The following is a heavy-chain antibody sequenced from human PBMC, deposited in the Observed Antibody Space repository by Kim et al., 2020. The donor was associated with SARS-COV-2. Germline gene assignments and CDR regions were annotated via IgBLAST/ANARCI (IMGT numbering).Heavy chain of an antibody. Sequence: SETLSLTCAVYGGSFSGYYWSWIRQPPGKGLEWIGEINHSGSTNYNPSLKSRVTISVDTSKNQFSLKLSSVTAADTAVYYCARERVGASAGGDLDYWGQGTLVTVSS. CDR3: ARERVGASAGGDLDY. CDR2: INHSGST. D-gene: IGHD1-26*01. V-gene: IGHV4-34*01. J-gene: IGHJ4*02. CDR1: GGSFSGYY.